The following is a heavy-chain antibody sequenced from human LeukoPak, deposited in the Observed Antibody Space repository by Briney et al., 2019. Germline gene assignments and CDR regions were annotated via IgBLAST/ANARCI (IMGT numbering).Heavy chain of an antibody. CDR1: GYTPTKHQ. D-gene: IGHD6-6*01. Sequence: PSARLSCKASGYTPTKHQIHGLRQAPGQGLEWTGIINPIGSSTSYAHKFQGRVTMTRATSTSTAYMELSSLRSADTAAYYCSREGPCSDSSPSRFDYWGHG. CDR2: INPIGSST. V-gene: IGHV1-46*01. J-gene: IGHJ4*01. CDR3: SREGPCSDSSPSRFDY.